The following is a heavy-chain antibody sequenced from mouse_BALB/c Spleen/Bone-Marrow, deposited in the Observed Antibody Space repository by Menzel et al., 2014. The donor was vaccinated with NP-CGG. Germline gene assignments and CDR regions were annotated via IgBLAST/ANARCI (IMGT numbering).Heavy chain of an antibody. J-gene: IGHJ4*01. CDR1: GFSLTSYG. D-gene: IGHD4-1*01. CDR2: IWSGGST. Sequence: QVQLQQSGPGLVQPSQSQSITCTVSGFSLTSYGVHWVRQSPGKGLEWLGVIWSGGSTDYNAAFISRLSISKDNSKSQVFFKMNSLQANDTAIYYCARDRWSSSGTPYAMDYWGQGTSVTVSS. CDR3: ARDRWSSSGTPYAMDY. V-gene: IGHV2-2*02.